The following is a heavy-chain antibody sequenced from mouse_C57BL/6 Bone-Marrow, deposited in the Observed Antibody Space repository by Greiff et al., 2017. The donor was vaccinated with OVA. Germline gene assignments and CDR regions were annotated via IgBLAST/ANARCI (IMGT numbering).Heavy chain of an antibody. V-gene: IGHV1-81*01. Sequence: VQLQESGAELARPGASVKLSCKASGYTFTSYGISWVKQRTGQGLEWIGEIYPRSGNTYYNEKFKGKATLTADKSSSTAYMELRSLTSEDSAVYFCAVAGYYYYFDYWGQGTTLTVSS. CDR2: IYPRSGNT. CDR3: AVAGYYYYFDY. J-gene: IGHJ2*01. CDR1: GYTFTSYG. D-gene: IGHD1-1*01.